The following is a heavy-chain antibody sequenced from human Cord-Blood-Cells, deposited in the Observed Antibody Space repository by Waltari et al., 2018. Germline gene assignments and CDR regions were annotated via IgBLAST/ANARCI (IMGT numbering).Heavy chain of an antibody. D-gene: IGHD6-6*01. J-gene: IGHJ4*02. Sequence: EVQLVESGGGLVKPGGSLRLSCAASGFTFSSYSMNWVRQAPGKGLEWVSSISSSSSYIYYADSVKGRFTISRDNAKNSLYLQMNSLRAEDTAVYYCARDFEHSSSYFDYWGQGTLVTVSS. CDR3: ARDFEHSSSYFDY. CDR2: ISSSSSYI. V-gene: IGHV3-21*01. CDR1: GFTFSSYS.